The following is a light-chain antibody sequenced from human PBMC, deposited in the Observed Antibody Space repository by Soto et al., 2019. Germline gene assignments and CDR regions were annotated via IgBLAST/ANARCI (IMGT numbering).Light chain of an antibody. J-gene: IGKJ1*01. V-gene: IGKV3-20*01. CDR3: QQYGNSPQT. Sequence: EIVLTKSPGTLSLSPGERATLSCRASQSVSSNYLAWYQQKPVQAPRLLIYGASSRATGIPDRFSGSGSGTDFTLTISRLEPEDFAVYYCQQYGNSPQTFGQGTKVDIK. CDR2: GAS. CDR1: QSVSSNY.